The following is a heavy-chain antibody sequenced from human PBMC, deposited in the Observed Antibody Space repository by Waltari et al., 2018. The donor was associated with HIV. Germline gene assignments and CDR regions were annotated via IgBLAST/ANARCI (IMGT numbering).Heavy chain of an antibody. J-gene: IGHJ5*02. Sequence: QVRLHQWGAGLLKPSDTLSLTCAVYGESLSGYSLAWIRQPPGKGFQWIGDIDDSGSARHDPSLKRRVAMSVDTHKNQLSLKLRSVTAAATAVYYCAKKDLFGGTRGWFDPWGQGTSVVGSS. D-gene: IGHD3-10*01. CDR2: IDDSGSA. CDR3: AKKDLFGGTRGWFDP. CDR1: GESLSGYS. V-gene: IGHV4-34*01.